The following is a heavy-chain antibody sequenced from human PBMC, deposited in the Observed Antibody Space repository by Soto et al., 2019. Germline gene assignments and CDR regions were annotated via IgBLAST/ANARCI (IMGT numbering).Heavy chain of an antibody. CDR2: IRNRPNSYTT. CDR1: GFTFSDHY. D-gene: IGHD3-10*01. V-gene: IGHV3-72*01. CDR3: VRDSGRGFYSDY. J-gene: IGHJ4*02. Sequence: EVQLVESGGGLVQPGGSLRLSCAASGFTFSDHYMDWVRQAPGKGLEWVGRIRNRPNSYTTQYAASVKGRFAVLRDDSENLVYLQMNDLKTADTAVYYCVRDSGRGFYSDYWGQGAQVTVSS.